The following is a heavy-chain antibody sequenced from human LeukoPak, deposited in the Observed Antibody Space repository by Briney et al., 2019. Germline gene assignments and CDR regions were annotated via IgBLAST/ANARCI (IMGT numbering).Heavy chain of an antibody. J-gene: IGHJ4*02. CDR3: ARGYYYDSCHD. Sequence: PSETLSLTCTVSGGSISSGDYYWSWIRQPPGKGLEWIGNIYYSGSTYYNPSPKSRVTISVDKSKNQFSLKLSSVTAADTAVYYCARGYYYDSCHDWGQGTLVTVSS. V-gene: IGHV4-30-4*08. CDR2: IYYSGST. CDR1: GGSISSGDYY. D-gene: IGHD3-22*01.